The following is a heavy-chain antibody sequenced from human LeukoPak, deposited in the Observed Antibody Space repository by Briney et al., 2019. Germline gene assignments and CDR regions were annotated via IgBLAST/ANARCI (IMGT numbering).Heavy chain of an antibody. D-gene: IGHD1-1*01. CDR3: ARGPRSGWNDVWFDP. Sequence: ASVKVSCKASGYTFTRYDIHWVRQATGQGLEWMGWMNPNSGNTGYAQKFQGRVTMTRNTSINTAYMELSSLRSEDTAVYYCARGPRSGWNDVWFDPWGQGTLVTVSS. V-gene: IGHV1-8*01. J-gene: IGHJ5*02. CDR1: GYTFTRYD. CDR2: MNPNSGNT.